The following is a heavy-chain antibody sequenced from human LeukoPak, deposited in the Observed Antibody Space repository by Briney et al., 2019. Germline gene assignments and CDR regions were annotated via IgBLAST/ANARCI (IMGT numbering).Heavy chain of an antibody. V-gene: IGHV3-11*01. D-gene: IGHD3-22*01. Sequence: GGSLRLSCAASGFTFGDYYMSWIRQAPGKGLEWVSYISSSGSTIYYADSVKGRFTISRDNAKNSLYLQMNSLRAEDTAVYYCARDLLYDSSGYYYVRYYYYGMDVWGQGTTVTVSS. J-gene: IGHJ6*02. CDR2: ISSSGSTI. CDR1: GFTFGDYY. CDR3: ARDLLYDSSGYYYVRYYYYGMDV.